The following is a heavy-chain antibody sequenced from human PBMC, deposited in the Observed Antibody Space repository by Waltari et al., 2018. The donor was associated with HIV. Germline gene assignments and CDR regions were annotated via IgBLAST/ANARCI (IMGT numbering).Heavy chain of an antibody. CDR2: VNTNTGNP. J-gene: IGHJ4*02. Sequence: QVQLVHSGSELKKPGASVKVSCKAYEYTFTKDALNWVRLALGQGLEWMGSVNTNTGNPTYAQGFTGRFVFSLDTSVSTAYLQISSLKAEDTAVYYCARGHNYESSGYFSPFDYWGQGTLVTVSS. D-gene: IGHD3-22*01. V-gene: IGHV7-4-1*02. CDR1: EYTFTKDA. CDR3: ARGHNYESSGYFSPFDY.